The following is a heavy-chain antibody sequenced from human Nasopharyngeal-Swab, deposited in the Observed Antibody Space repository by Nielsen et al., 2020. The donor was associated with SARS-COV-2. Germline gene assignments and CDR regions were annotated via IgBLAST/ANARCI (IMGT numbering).Heavy chain of an antibody. J-gene: IGHJ2*01. CDR3: ARIGYGFFDL. CDR2: ISYVRSNE. V-gene: IGHV3-30*04. Sequence: SCAASGFTFTNYTMHWVRQAPGKGLEWVVLISYVRSNEYYADSVKGRFTISRDNSKNTVYLQMNSLRGEDTAVYYCARIGYGFFDLWGRGTLVTVSS. CDR1: GFTFTNYT. D-gene: IGHD5-18*01.